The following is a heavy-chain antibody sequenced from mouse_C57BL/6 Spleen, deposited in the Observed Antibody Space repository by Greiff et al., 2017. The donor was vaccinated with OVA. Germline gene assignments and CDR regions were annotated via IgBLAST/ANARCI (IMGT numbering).Heavy chain of an antibody. CDR1: GYTFTSYG. CDR3: AREVHYYGTPNWYFDV. V-gene: IGHV1-81*01. Sequence: VKLVESGAELARPGASVKLSCKASGYTFTSYGISWVKQRTGQGLEWIGEIYPRSGNTYYNEKFKGKATLTADKSSSTAYMELRSLTSEDSAVYFCAREVHYYGTPNWYFDVWGTGTTVTVSS. J-gene: IGHJ1*03. CDR2: IYPRSGNT. D-gene: IGHD1-1*01.